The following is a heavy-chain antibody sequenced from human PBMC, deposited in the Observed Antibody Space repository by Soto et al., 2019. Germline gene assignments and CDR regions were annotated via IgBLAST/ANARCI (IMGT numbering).Heavy chain of an antibody. V-gene: IGHV4-39*07. D-gene: IGHD3-10*02. J-gene: IGHJ3*02. CDR2: IHYSGRT. CDR1: GASISSGSYY. Sequence: TCTVSGASISSGSYYWGWIRRPPGKGLEWLGSIHYSGRTYDNPSLKSRVTTSVETSKNQFSLKLSSVTAADTAVYYCARVRDVLPDAFDIWGQGTMVTVSS. CDR3: ARVRDVLPDAFDI.